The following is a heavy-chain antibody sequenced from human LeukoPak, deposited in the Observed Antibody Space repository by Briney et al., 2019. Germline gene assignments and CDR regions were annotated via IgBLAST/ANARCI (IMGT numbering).Heavy chain of an antibody. CDR2: ISYDGSNK. V-gene: IGHV3-30*18. Sequence: GRSLRLSCAASGFTFSSYGMHWVRQAPGKGLEWVAVISYDGSNKYYADSVKGRFTISRDNSKNTLYLQMNSLRAEDTAVYYCEKGGVEVAGADYGGQGPLVTVSS. CDR1: GFTFSSYG. D-gene: IGHD3-10*01. J-gene: IGHJ4*02. CDR3: EKGGVEVAGADY.